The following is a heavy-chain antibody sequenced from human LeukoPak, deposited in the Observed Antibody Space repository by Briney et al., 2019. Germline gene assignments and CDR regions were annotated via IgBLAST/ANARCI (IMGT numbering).Heavy chain of an antibody. CDR3: ARDLTVVTYYDFWSGCYCGFDP. CDR1: GYTFTSYY. D-gene: IGHD3-3*01. CDR2: INPSGGST. J-gene: IGHJ5*02. Sequence: ASVKVSCKASGYTFTSYYMHWVRQAPGQGLEWMGIINPSGGSTSYAQKFQGRVTMTRDTSTSTVYMELSSLRSEDTAVYYCARDLTVVTYYDFWSGCYCGFDPWGQGTLVTVSS. V-gene: IGHV1-46*01.